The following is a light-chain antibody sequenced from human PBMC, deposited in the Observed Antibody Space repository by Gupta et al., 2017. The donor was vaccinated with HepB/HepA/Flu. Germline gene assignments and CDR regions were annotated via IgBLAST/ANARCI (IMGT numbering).Light chain of an antibody. J-gene: IGKJ1*01. Sequence: DIVLTQSPGTLSLSPGERATLSCRASQSVTKTFLAWYQHKPGQAPRLLIYGTSTRATAIPDRFSGSGSGTEFTLTIIRLEPEDFGVYWFHQDYASPPTFGQGTRVEL. CDR3: HQDYASPPT. CDR1: QSVTKTF. V-gene: IGKV3-20*01. CDR2: GTS.